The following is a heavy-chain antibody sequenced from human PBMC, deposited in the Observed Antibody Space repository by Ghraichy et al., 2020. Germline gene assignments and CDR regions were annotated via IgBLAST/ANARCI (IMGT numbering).Heavy chain of an antibody. CDR2: ILYTGST. Sequence: SQTLSLTCTVAGGSVSTGRYYWTWIRQPPGKGLEWIANILYTGSTNYNPSLRSRVTISVDASKNEFSLKLSSVTAADTAVYYCARGAPRWAPPPFDYWGQETLVTVSS. CDR1: GGSVSTGRYY. D-gene: IGHD4-23*01. CDR3: ARGAPRWAPPPFDY. V-gene: IGHV4-61*01. J-gene: IGHJ4*02.